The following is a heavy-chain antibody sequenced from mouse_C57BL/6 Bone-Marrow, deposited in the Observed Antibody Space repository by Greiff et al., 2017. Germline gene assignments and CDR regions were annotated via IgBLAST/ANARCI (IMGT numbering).Heavy chain of an antibody. V-gene: IGHV1-64*01. CDR3: ARRDYYGSLAAWFAY. J-gene: IGHJ3*01. CDR1: GYTFTSYW. CDR2: IHPNSGST. D-gene: IGHD1-1*01. Sequence: QVQLQQPGAELVKPGASVKLSCKASGYTFTSYWMHWVKQRPGHGLEWIGMIHPNSGSTNYNEKFKSKATLTVDKSSSTAYMQLSSLTSEDSAVYYWARRDYYGSLAAWFAYWGQGTLVTVSA.